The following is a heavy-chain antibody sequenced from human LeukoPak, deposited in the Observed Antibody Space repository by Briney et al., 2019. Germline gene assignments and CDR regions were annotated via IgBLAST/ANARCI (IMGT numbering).Heavy chain of an antibody. Sequence: PSETLSLTCAVYGGSFSGYYWSWIRQPPGKGLEWIGEINHSGSTNYNPSLKSRVTISVDTSKNQFSLKLSSVTVADTAVYYCARGRSYGGGDWGQGTLVTVSS. CDR3: ARGRSYGGGD. J-gene: IGHJ4*02. CDR2: INHSGST. D-gene: IGHD4-17*01. CDR1: GGSFSGYY. V-gene: IGHV4-34*01.